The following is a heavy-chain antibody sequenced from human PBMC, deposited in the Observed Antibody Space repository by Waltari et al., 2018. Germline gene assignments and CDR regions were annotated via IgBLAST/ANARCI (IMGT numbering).Heavy chain of an antibody. V-gene: IGHV3-23*01. CDR3: AKNWLAVARPIDY. Sequence: MSWVRQAPGKGLEWVSAISGSGGSTYYADSVKGRFTISRDNSKNTLYLQMNSLRAEDTAVYYCAKNWLAVARPIDYWGQGTLVTVSS. J-gene: IGHJ4*02. D-gene: IGHD6-19*01. CDR2: ISGSGGST.